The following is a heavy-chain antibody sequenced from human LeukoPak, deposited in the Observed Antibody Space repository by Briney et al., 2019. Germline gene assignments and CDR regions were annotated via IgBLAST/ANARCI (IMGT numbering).Heavy chain of an antibody. D-gene: IGHD2-2*01. Sequence: ASVKVSCKASGYTFTGYYMHWVRQAPGQGLEWMGWINPNSGGTNYAQKFQGRVTMTRDTSISTANMELSRLRFDDTAVYYCARVVPAAISYYYYGMDVWGQGTTVTVSS. V-gene: IGHV1-2*02. CDR2: INPNSGGT. J-gene: IGHJ6*02. CDR1: GYTFTGYY. CDR3: ARVVPAAISYYYYGMDV.